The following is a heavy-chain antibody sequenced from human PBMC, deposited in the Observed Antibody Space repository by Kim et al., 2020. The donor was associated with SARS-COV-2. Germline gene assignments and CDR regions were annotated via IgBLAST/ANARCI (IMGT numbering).Heavy chain of an antibody. J-gene: IGHJ4*02. D-gene: IGHD6-13*01. CDR3: ARPRFSSSWYSPIDY. V-gene: IGHV3-11*04. Sequence: DYVRCRFTMSRDNAENSLFLQMNSLRAEDTAVYYCARPRFSSSWYSPIDYWGQGTLVTVSS.